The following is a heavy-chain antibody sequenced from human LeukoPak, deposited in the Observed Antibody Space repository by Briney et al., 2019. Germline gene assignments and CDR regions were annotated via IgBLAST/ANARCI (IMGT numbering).Heavy chain of an antibody. CDR1: GGSISSSSYY. V-gene: IGHV4-39*01. CDR3: ARHPQGGPVGATMSYFDY. CDR2: MYYSGST. Sequence: SETLSLTCTVSGGSISSSSYYWGRIRQPPGKGLEWIGSMYYSGSTYYNPSLKSRVTISVDTSKNQFSLKLSSVTAADTAVYYCARHPQGGPVGATMSYFDYWGQGTLVTVSS. D-gene: IGHD1-26*01. J-gene: IGHJ4*02.